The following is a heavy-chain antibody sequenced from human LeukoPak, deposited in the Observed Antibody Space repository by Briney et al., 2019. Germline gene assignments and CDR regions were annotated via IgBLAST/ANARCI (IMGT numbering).Heavy chain of an antibody. CDR1: GFTFSSYG. Sequence: PGRSLRLSCAASGFTFSSYGMHWVRQAPGKGLEWVAVISYEGSNKYYAESVKGRFTISRDNSKNTLYVQMNSMRAEDTGVYYCAKEGGSGSFYTYYYYGMDVWGQGTTVTVSS. CDR3: AKEGGSGSFYTYYYYGMDV. J-gene: IGHJ6*02. D-gene: IGHD3-10*01. CDR2: ISYEGSNK. V-gene: IGHV3-30*18.